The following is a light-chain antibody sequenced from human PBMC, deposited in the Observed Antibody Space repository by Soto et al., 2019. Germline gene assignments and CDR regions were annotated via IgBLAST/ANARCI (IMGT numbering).Light chain of an antibody. Sequence: EIVLTQSPGTLSLSPVETATLSCRASQSVSSTYLAWYRQKPGQAPRLLIYSASSRATGIPDRFSGGGSGTDFTLTISRLEPEDFAVYYCQQYGSSPITFGQGTRLEI. CDR3: QQYGSSPIT. V-gene: IGKV3-20*01. J-gene: IGKJ5*01. CDR2: SAS. CDR1: QSVSSTY.